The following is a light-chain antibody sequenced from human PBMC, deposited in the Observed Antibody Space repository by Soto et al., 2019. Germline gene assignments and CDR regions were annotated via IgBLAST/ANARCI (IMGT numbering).Light chain of an antibody. V-gene: IGKV3D-15*01. CDR1: QSVSTY. Sequence: EIVLTQSPATLSLSPGERATLSCRASQSVSTYLAWYQQKPGQAPRLFIYDASNRATGIPARFSGSGSGTEFTLTISSLQSEDFTVYSCLQYHNLWAFGQGTMVDI. J-gene: IGKJ1*01. CDR2: DAS. CDR3: LQYHNLWA.